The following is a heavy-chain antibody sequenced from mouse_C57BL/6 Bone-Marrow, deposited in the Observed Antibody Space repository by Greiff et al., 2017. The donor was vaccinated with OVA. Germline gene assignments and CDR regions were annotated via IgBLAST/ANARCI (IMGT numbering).Heavy chain of an antibody. V-gene: IGHV1-15*01. D-gene: IGHD3-2*02. Sequence: VQLQQSGAELVRPGASVTLSCKASGYTFTDYEMHWVKHTPVHGLEWIGAIDPETGGTAYNQKFKGKAILTADKSSSTAYMELRSLTSEDSAVYYCTRWDSSGYNFDYWGQGTTLTVSS. CDR1: GYTFTDYE. CDR2: IDPETGGT. J-gene: IGHJ2*01. CDR3: TRWDSSGYNFDY.